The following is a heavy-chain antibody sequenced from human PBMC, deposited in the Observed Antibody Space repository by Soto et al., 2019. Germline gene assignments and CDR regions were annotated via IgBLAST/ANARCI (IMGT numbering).Heavy chain of an antibody. J-gene: IGHJ3*02. V-gene: IGHV3-7*01. CDR3: AKDSLTYYYDSSDRMGAFDI. CDR2: INEDGSEK. D-gene: IGHD3-22*01. Sequence: PGGSLRLSCAASGFIFSNYWMTWVRQAPGRGLEWVANINEDGSEKGYADSVKGRFTISRDNSKNTLYLQMNSLRAEDTAVYYCAKDSLTYYYDSSDRMGAFDIWGQGTMVTVSS. CDR1: GFIFSNYW.